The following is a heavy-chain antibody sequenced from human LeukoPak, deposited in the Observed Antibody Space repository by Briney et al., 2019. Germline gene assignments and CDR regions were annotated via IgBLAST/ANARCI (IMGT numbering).Heavy chain of an antibody. CDR2: ISWDGGST. Sequence: GGSLRLSCAASGFTFDDYAMHWVRQAPGKGLEWVSLISWDGGSTYYADSVKGRFTISRDNAKNSLYLQMNSLRAEDTAMYYCARDSSIYDYVWGEDYWGQGTLVTVSS. V-gene: IGHV3-43D*03. CDR3: ARDSSIYDYVWGEDY. J-gene: IGHJ4*02. CDR1: GFTFDDYA. D-gene: IGHD3-16*01.